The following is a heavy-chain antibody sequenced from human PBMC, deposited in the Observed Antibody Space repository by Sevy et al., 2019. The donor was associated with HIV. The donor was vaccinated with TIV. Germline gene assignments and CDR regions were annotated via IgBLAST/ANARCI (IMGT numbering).Heavy chain of an antibody. CDR2: ISSGSSYI. Sequence: GGSLRLSCAASEFTFRDYTMNWVRQTPGKGLEWVSYISSGSSYIRYADSVKGRFTISRDNAENSLYLQMNSLRAEETGVYYCARDRDYYGSGTYDHWGQGTLVTVSS. D-gene: IGHD3-10*01. CDR1: EFTFRDYT. V-gene: IGHV3-21*06. CDR3: ARDRDYYGSGTYDH. J-gene: IGHJ4*02.